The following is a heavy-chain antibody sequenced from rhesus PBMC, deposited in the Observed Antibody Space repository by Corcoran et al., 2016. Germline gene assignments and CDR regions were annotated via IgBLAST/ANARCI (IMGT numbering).Heavy chain of an antibody. V-gene: IGHV4-73*01. D-gene: IGHD6-25*01. CDR3: VRAGYSGIWTQFDYWYFDI. J-gene: IGHJ2*01. CDR2: IDGNSAST. CDR1: GGSIRGYY. Sequence: QVKLQQWGEGLVKPSETLSLTCAVSGGSIRGYYWSWIRPPPGPGRAWTGNIDGNSASTNYNPSLKNRVTISKDTSKNQFSLKLSSVTAADTAVYYCVRAGYSGIWTQFDYWYFDIWGPGTPITISS.